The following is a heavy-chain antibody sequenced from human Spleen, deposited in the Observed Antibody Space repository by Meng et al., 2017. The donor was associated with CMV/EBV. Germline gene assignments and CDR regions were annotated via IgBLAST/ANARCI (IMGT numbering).Heavy chain of an antibody. Sequence: GESLKISCAASGFTFSSYEMNWVRQAPGKGLEWVSYISSSGSTIYYADSVKGRFTISRDNAKNSLYLQMNSLRADDTAVYYCARGSGPEWELMYYFDYWGQGTLVTVSS. CDR3: ARGSGPEWELMYYFDY. CDR2: ISSSGSTI. D-gene: IGHD1-26*01. CDR1: GFTFSSYE. V-gene: IGHV3-48*03. J-gene: IGHJ4*02.